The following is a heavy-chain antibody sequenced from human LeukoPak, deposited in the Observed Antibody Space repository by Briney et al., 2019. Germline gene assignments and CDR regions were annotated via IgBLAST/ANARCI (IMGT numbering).Heavy chain of an antibody. CDR2: ISGSGGST. Sequence: GRYLRLSWAASGVTISSVAWGWRRQVPKKGLEWVSAISGSGGSTYYAESVEGRFTISRDNSKNTPFLQMNSLRAEDTAVYYCAKGGKSYYDSSGYYANFDYWGQGTLVTVSS. J-gene: IGHJ4*02. D-gene: IGHD3-22*01. CDR1: GVTISSVA. V-gene: IGHV3-23*01. CDR3: AKGGKSYYDSSGYYANFDY.